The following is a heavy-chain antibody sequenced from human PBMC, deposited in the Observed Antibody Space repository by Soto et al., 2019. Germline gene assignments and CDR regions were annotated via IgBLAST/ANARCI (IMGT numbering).Heavy chain of an antibody. J-gene: IGHJ5*02. Sequence: GESLKISCKGSGYSFTSYWIGWVRQMPGKGLEWMGIIYPGDSDTRYSPSFQGQVTISADKSISTAYLQWSSLKASDTAMYYCARATSGRYCSGGSCYPGYNWFDPWGQGTLVTVSS. CDR1: GYSFTSYW. CDR2: IYPGDSDT. D-gene: IGHD2-15*01. CDR3: ARATSGRYCSGGSCYPGYNWFDP. V-gene: IGHV5-51*01.